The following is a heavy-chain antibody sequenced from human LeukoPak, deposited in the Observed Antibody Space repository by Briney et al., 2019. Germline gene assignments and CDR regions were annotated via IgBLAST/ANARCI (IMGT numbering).Heavy chain of an antibody. Sequence: PGGSLRLSCATSGFSFSSYAMSWVRQAPGKGLEWVSAISGGGDDTYYLDSVKGRFTISRDNSKNTLFLQMRGLRPEDTAIYFCAKEGTMIRGEGYFDSWGQGTQVIVSS. CDR2: ISGGGDDT. CDR1: GFSFSSYA. CDR3: AKEGTMIRGEGYFDS. V-gene: IGHV3-23*01. J-gene: IGHJ4*02. D-gene: IGHD3-10*01.